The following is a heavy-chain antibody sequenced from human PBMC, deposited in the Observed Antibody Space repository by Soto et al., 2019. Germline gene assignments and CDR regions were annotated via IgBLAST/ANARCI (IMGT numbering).Heavy chain of an antibody. V-gene: IGHV3-7*01. CDR1: GFTFSSYW. CDR3: ARDVLGNVVAFDI. CDR2: IKQDGSEK. Sequence: GGSLRLSCAASGFTFSSYWMSWVHQAPGKGLEWVANIKQDGSEKYYVDSVKCQFTISIHNAKNSMSLQMNSLRAEVTTVDYCARDVLGNVVAFDIWGQGTMVTV. J-gene: IGHJ3*02. D-gene: IGHD7-27*01.